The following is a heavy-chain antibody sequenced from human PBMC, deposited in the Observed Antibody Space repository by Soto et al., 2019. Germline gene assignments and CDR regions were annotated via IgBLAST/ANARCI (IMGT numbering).Heavy chain of an antibody. CDR3: ASGITETVDY. D-gene: IGHD1-20*01. CDR2: IYYSGST. CDR1: GGSISSSSYY. Sequence: QLQLQESGPGLVKPSETLSLTCTVSGGSISSSSYYWGWIRQHPGKGLEWIGTIYYSGSTYYHPSLKSRVTISVDTSKNQFSLKLSSVTAADTAVYYCASGITETVDYWGQGTLVTVSS. J-gene: IGHJ4*02. V-gene: IGHV4-39*01.